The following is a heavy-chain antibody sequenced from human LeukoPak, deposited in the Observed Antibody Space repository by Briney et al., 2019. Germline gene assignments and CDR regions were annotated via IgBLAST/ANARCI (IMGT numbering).Heavy chain of an antibody. V-gene: IGHV1-18*01. J-gene: IGHJ3*02. CDR3: ARDSPIKAATSPDDAFDI. CDR1: GYTFTSYG. CDR2: ISAYNGNT. D-gene: IGHD4-11*01. Sequence: ASLKVSCKASGYTFTSYGVSWVRQAPGQGLEWMGWISAYNGNTNCAQKLQGRVTMTTDTSTSTAYMELRSRSSDDTAVYCCARDSPIKAATSPDDAFDIWGQGTMVTVPS.